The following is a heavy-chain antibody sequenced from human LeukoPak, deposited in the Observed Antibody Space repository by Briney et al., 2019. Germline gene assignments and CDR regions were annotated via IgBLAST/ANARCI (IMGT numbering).Heavy chain of an antibody. D-gene: IGHD1-20*01. V-gene: IGHV4-39*07. CDR3: ARGGLTGPHYYYYYMDV. J-gene: IGHJ6*03. CDR1: GGSISSSSYY. CDR2: IYYSGST. Sequence: SETLSLTCTVSGGSISSSSYYWGWIRQPPGKGLGWIGSIYYSGSTYYNPSLKSRVTISVDTSKNQFSLKLSSVTAADTAVYYCARGGLTGPHYYYYYMDVWGKGTTVTVSS.